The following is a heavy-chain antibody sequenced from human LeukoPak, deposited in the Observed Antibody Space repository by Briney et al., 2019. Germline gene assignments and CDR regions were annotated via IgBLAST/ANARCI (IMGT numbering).Heavy chain of an antibody. J-gene: IGHJ4*02. CDR2: IVGSST. D-gene: IGHD6-13*01. CDR3: ARDEPGRSWYN. Sequence: GGSLRLSCAASGFTFSDYHMSWVRQAPGKGLELVSAIVGSSTHYADSVKGRFTISRDNSKNTLYLQMNSLRAEDTAVYYCARDEPGRSWYNWGQGTLVTVSS. V-gene: IGHV3-23*01. CDR1: GFTFSDYH.